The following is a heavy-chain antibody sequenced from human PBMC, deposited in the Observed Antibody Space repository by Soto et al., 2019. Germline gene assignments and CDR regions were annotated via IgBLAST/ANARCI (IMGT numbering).Heavy chain of an antibody. Sequence: EVQLVESGGGLVQSGRSLRLSCAASGFTFDDYAMHWVRQAPGKGLEWVSGINWNSGSIGYADSVKGRFTISRDNAKNSLYLQMNSLRTEDTALYYCAKEKGFGGVRKGMDVWGQGTTVTVSS. D-gene: IGHD3-16*01. V-gene: IGHV3-9*01. CDR1: GFTFDDYA. CDR3: AKEKGFGGVRKGMDV. J-gene: IGHJ6*02. CDR2: INWNSGSI.